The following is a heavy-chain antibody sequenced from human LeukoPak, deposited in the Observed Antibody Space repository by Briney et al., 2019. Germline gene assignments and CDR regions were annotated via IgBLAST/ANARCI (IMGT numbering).Heavy chain of an antibody. J-gene: IGHJ6*03. Sequence: SETLSLTCTVSGGSISRHYWSWIRQPPGKGLEWIGYIYVTGTRYNPYLQSRVTISVDRSRNQFFLKMTSVTAADTAVYYCARHIGGGIEAMDVWGRGTKVTVSS. V-gene: IGHV4-59*08. D-gene: IGHD3-16*02. CDR1: GGSISRHY. CDR2: IYVTGT. CDR3: ARHIGGGIEAMDV.